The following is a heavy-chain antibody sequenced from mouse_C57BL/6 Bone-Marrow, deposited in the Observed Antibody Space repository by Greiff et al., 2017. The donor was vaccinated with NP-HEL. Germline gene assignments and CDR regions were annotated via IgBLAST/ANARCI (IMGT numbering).Heavy chain of an antibody. CDR1: GYTFTDYY. J-gene: IGHJ2*01. CDR3: ARWRWLLSSIDY. CDR2: INPNNGGT. Sequence: VQLQQSGPELVKPGASVKISCKASGYTFTDYYMNWVKQSHGKSLEWIGDINPNNGGTSYNQKFKGKATLTVDKSSSTAYMELRSLTSEDSAVYYCARWRWLLSSIDYWGQGTTLTVSS. V-gene: IGHV1-26*01. D-gene: IGHD2-3*01.